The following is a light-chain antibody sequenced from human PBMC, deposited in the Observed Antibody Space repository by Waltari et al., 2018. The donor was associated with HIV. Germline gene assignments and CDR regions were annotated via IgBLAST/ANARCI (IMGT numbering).Light chain of an antibody. Sequence: QSALTQPHSVSGSPGQSLTISCTGTSTSVDTFVSWYQQHPGEAPKVIIFDVNKRPSGVPDRVSGSKSGNTASLNISGLQAEDEADYYCCSHAGNFIFVFGTGTKVTVL. V-gene: IGLV2-11*01. J-gene: IGLJ1*01. CDR3: CSHAGNFIFV. CDR2: DVN. CDR1: STSVDTF.